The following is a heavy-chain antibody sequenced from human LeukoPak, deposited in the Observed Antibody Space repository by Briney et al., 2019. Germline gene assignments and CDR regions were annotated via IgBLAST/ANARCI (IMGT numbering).Heavy chain of an antibody. D-gene: IGHD6-19*01. J-gene: IGHJ4*02. CDR3: ARGSSGWSFDY. CDR2: MYHSGST. CDR1: GYSISSGYD. Sequence: SETLSLTCTVSGYSISSGYDWGWIRQPPGKGLEWIGNMYHSGSTNYNPSLKSRVTISVDTSKNQFFLKLSSVTAADTAVYYCARGSSGWSFDYWGQGTLVTVSS. V-gene: IGHV4-38-2*02.